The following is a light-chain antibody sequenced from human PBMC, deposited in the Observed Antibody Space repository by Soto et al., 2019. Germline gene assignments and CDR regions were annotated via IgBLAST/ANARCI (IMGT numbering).Light chain of an antibody. V-gene: IGLV2-8*01. CDR2: EVS. J-gene: IGLJ1*01. CDR1: SNDVGGYNY. Sequence: QSVLTQPPSASGSPGQSVTISCTGTSNDVGGYNYVSWYQQHPGKAPKLMIYEVSKRPSGVPARFSGSKSGNTASLTVSGLQAEDEADYYCSSYAGTNNYVFGTGTKVTVL. CDR3: SSYAGTNNYV.